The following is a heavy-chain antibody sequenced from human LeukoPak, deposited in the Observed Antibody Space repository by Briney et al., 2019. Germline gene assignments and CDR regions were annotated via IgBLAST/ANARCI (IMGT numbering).Heavy chain of an antibody. CDR3: AKKGYDSSGRGDYFDY. CDR2: IWYDGSNK. D-gene: IGHD3-22*01. V-gene: IGHV3-33*06. CDR1: GFTFSSYG. J-gene: IGHJ4*02. Sequence: GGSLRLSCAASGFTFSSYGMHWVRQAPGKGQEWVAVIWYDGSNKYYADSVKGRFTISRDNSKNTLYLQMNSLRAEDTAVYYCAKKGYDSSGRGDYFDYWGQGTLVTVSS.